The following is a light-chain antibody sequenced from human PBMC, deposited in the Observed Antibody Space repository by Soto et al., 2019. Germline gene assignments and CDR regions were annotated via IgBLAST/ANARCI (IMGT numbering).Light chain of an antibody. CDR2: GES. CDR3: QKYGTPCT. J-gene: IGKJ1*01. V-gene: IGKV3-20*01. CDR1: QSISSDF. Sequence: EVVLTQSPGTLSLSQGERATLSCRASQSISSDFLDWYQQKPGPAPSILGYGESGTATRIPDRVSGSGTGTAFTITISKPEHEAVAVFYRQKYGTPCTFGQGTKVDIK.